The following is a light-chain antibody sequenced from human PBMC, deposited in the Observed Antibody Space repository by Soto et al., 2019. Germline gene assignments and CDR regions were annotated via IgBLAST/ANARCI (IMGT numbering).Light chain of an antibody. J-gene: IGLJ2*01. CDR1: NIGSKS. Sequence: SYELTQPLSVSVALGQTARITCGGSNIGSKSVHWYQKRPGQAPVVVMYRDYHRPAEIPERFSGSNSGNTATLTISRAPAGDEADYYCQVWDSTTAVLFGGGTKVTVL. V-gene: IGLV3-9*01. CDR2: RDY. CDR3: QVWDSTTAVL.